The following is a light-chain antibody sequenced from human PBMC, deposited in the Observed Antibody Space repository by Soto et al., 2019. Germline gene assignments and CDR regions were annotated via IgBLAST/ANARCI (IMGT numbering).Light chain of an antibody. CDR1: SSDVGGYNY. CDR2: EVS. J-gene: IGLJ1*01. Sequence: QSALTPPPSASGSPGQSVTISCTGTSSDVGGYNYVSWYQQHPGKAPKLMIYEVSKRPSGVPDRFSASKSGNTASLTVSGVQAEDEADYYCSSYAGSNNFGVFGTGTKLTVL. V-gene: IGLV2-8*01. CDR3: SSYAGSNNFGV.